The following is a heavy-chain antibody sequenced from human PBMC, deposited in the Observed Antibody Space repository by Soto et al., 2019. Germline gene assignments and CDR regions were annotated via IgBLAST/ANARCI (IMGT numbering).Heavy chain of an antibody. J-gene: IGHJ5*02. CDR3: ARDGGRYCSTTSCYHWLDP. V-gene: IGHV4-31*03. CDR2: VFYTGSA. Sequence: SETLSLTCTVSGGSINSGGYYWSWIRQHPGKGLEWIGYVFYTGSAYYNPSLKSRVTISVDTSKSQFSLNLSSVTAADTAVYYCARDGGRYCSTTSCYHWLDPWGQGTLVTVSS. CDR1: GGSINSGGYY. D-gene: IGHD2-2*01.